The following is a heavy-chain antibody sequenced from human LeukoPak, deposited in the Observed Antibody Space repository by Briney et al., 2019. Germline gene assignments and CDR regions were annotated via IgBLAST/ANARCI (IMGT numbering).Heavy chain of an antibody. Sequence: PGGSLRLSCAASGFTFSTFAMSWVRQAPGKGLEWVSAINGNSHYTYHADSVTGRFIISRDNSKNTLYLQMHSLRTEDTAVYYCAKQRATGAGTDTRYFDYWGQGSLVTVSS. CDR1: GFTFSTFA. V-gene: IGHV3-23*01. D-gene: IGHD1-1*01. CDR3: AKQRATGAGTDTRYFDY. CDR2: INGNSHYT. J-gene: IGHJ4*02.